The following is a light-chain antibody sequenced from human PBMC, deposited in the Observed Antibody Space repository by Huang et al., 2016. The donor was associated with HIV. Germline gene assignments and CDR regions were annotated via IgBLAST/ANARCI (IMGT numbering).Light chain of an antibody. V-gene: IGKV1-NL1*01. Sequence: DIQMTQSPSSQSAYVGDRVTITCRASQGISNSLAWYQQKPGKAPKLLLHDTSRLQSGVPSRFNGSGSGTDYTLTISSLQPEDFATYYCQQYYGTPTFGRGTKVEIK. CDR1: QGISNS. J-gene: IGKJ1*01. CDR3: QQYYGTPT. CDR2: DTS.